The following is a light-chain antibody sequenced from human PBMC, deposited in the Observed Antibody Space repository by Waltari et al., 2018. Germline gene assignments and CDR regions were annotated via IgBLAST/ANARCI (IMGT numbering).Light chain of an antibody. CDR1: QSVGSN. CDR3: QQYTYWPPGT. V-gene: IGKV3-15*01. J-gene: IGKJ1*01. Sequence: DTLMTQSPATLSVSPVERVSLPCRASQSVGSNLAWYQQRPGQAPRLLIYGASTRATGIPARFSGSGSGTEFTLTISSLQSEDFAVYYCQQYTYWPPGTFGQGTKVEIK. CDR2: GAS.